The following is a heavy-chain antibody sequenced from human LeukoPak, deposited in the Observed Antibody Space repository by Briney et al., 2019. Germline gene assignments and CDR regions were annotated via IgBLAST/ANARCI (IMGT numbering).Heavy chain of an antibody. V-gene: IGHV3-23*01. CDR3: PKARKQWLVLGWFDT. D-gene: IGHD6-19*01. CDR2: ISGSGGST. CDR1: GFTFSSYA. Sequence: GASLRLSCAASGFTFSSYAMSWVRQAPGKGLEWVSAISGSGGSTYYADSVKGRFTISRDNSKTTLYLQMNSLRAEDKAVYYCPKARKQWLVLGWFDTWGQGNLVTVSS. J-gene: IGHJ5*02.